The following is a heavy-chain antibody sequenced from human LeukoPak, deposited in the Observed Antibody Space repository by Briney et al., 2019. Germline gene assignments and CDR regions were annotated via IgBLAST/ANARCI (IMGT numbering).Heavy chain of an antibody. J-gene: IGHJ4*02. Sequence: TPSETLSLTCTISGGSVSDYYWSWIRQSPGKGLEWIGYIYHTGGTSYSPSLKSRVTISADTSQNQFSLKLSSVTAADTAVYYCASRKLGNDYWGQGTLVTVSS. CDR1: GGSVSDYY. D-gene: IGHD7-27*01. CDR3: ASRKLGNDY. V-gene: IGHV4-59*02. CDR2: IYHTGGT.